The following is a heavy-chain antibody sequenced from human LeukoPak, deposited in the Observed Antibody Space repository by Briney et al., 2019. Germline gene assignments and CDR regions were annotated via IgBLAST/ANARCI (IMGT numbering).Heavy chain of an antibody. CDR2: IYYSGST. CDR3: ARDRLYCSSTSCSGDWFDP. CDR1: GGSISSYY. Sequence: SETLSLTCTVSGGSISSYYWSWIRQPPGKGLEWIGYIYYSGSTNYNPSLKSRVTISLDTSKNQFSLKLSSVTAADTAVYYCARDRLYCSSTSCSGDWFDPWGQGTLVTVSS. D-gene: IGHD2-2*01. J-gene: IGHJ5*02. V-gene: IGHV4-59*01.